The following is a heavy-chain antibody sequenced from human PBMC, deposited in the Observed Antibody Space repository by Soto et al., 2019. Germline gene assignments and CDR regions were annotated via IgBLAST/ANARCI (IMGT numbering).Heavy chain of an antibody. CDR3: XRRITMVRGVKEYGMDV. Sequence: PGGSLRLSCAASEFTFSDYYMSWIRQAPGKGLEWVSYISSSSSYTNYADSVKGRFTISRDNAKNSLYLQMNSLRAEDTAVYYCXRRITMVRGVKEYGMDVWGQGTTVTVSS. D-gene: IGHD3-10*01. CDR1: EFTFSDYY. CDR2: ISSSSSYT. V-gene: IGHV3-11*06. J-gene: IGHJ6*02.